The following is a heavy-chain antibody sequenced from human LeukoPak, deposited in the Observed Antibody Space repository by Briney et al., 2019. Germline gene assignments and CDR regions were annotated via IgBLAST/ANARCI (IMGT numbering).Heavy chain of an antibody. J-gene: IGHJ6*03. D-gene: IGHD4-17*01. CDR1: GYSISSGYY. V-gene: IGHV4-38-2*01. Sequence: SETLSLTCAVSGYSISSGYYWGWIRQPPGKGLEWIGSIYHSGSTYYNPSLKSRVTISVDTSKNQFSLKLSSVTAADTAVYYCARAIHHGDYGYYYYYMDVWGKGTTVTVSS. CDR2: IYHSGST. CDR3: ARAIHHGDYGYYYYYMDV.